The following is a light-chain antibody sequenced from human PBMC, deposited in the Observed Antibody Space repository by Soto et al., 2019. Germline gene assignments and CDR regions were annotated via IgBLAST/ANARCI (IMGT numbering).Light chain of an antibody. Sequence: DIQLTQSPSFLSASVGDRVTIACRASQDISSCLGWYQQKPGEAPKLLIYGASTLQSEVPSRFSGSGSGTDFTLTISSLEPEDFAVYYCQQYGSSGTFGQGTKVDIK. J-gene: IGKJ1*01. CDR2: GAS. CDR1: QDISSC. V-gene: IGKV1-9*01. CDR3: QQYGSSGT.